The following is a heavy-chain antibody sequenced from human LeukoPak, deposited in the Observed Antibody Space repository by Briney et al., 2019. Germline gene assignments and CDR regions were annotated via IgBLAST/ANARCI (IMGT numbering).Heavy chain of an antibody. J-gene: IGHJ4*02. D-gene: IGHD2-15*01. Sequence: GGSLRLSCAASGFTFSSYAMSWVRQAPGKGLEWVSAISGSGGSTYYADSVKGRFTISRDNSKNTLYLQMNSLRAEDTAVYYCAKDPPYCSGGSCYPDYWGQGTLVTVSS. V-gene: IGHV3-23*01. CDR1: GFTFSSYA. CDR2: ISGSGGST. CDR3: AKDPPYCSGGSCYPDY.